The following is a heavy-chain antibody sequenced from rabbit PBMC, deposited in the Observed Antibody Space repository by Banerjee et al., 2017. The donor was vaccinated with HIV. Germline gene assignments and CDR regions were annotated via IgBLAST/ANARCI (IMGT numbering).Heavy chain of an antibody. Sequence: QEQLVESGGGLVQPEGSLTLTCKASGFDFSSNAMCWVRQAPGKGPEWIACINTSSGNTVYASWAKGRFTISKTSSTTVTLQMTSLTAADTATYFCARDLAGVIGWNFGVGGPGTLVTVS. V-gene: IGHV1S45*01. J-gene: IGHJ2*01. CDR1: GFDFSSNA. D-gene: IGHD4-1*01. CDR3: ARDLAGVIGWNFGV. CDR2: INTSSGNT.